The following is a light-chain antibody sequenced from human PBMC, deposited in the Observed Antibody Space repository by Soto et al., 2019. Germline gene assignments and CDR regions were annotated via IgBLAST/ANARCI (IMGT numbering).Light chain of an antibody. CDR2: EVS. CDR3: TSYAGSDNVV. Sequence: QSALTQPPSASGSPGQSVTISCTGTSSDVGGYNYVSWYQQHAGKAPKLMIYEVSTRPSGVPDRFSGSKSGNTASLTVSGLQAEDEADYYCTSYAGSDNVVFGGGTKLTVL. J-gene: IGLJ2*01. V-gene: IGLV2-8*01. CDR1: SSDVGGYNY.